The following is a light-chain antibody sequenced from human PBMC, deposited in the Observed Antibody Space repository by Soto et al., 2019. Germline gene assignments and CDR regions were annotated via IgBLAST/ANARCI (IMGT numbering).Light chain of an antibody. CDR3: QQHISSPHT. CDR1: QSVTNS. V-gene: IGKV3-11*01. J-gene: IGKJ5*01. Sequence: TQSPGTLSLSTVEIATLSCMASQSVTNSLSWYQQKPGQAPKLLINIASSMPTGIPSRFSGSGSGTDFTLTISNVEPEDFAIYYCQQHISSPHTFGKGTRLEIK. CDR2: IAS.